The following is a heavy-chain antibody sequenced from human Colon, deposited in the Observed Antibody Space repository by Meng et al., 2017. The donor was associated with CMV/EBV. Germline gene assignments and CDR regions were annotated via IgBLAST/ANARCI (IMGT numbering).Heavy chain of an antibody. V-gene: IGHV1-69*10. CDR3: SRVSDFSRRPNWFGFDP. D-gene: IGHD3-3*01. CDR1: GGTFSSYD. Sequence: SVQVSCKASGGTFSSYDISWVRQAPGQGLEWMGWIIPILGIANYAQKFQGRVTITSDKSTSTAYMELSSLRSEDTAAYYCSRVSDFSRRPNWFGFDPWGQGTLVTVSS. J-gene: IGHJ5*02. CDR2: IIPILGIA.